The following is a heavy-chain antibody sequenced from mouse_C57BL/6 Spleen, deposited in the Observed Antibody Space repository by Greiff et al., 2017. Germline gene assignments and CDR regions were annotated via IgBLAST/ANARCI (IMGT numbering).Heavy chain of an antibody. Sequence: EVQLQESGGGLVKPGGSLKLSCAASGFTFSDYGMHWVRQAPEKGLEWVAYISSGSSTIYYADTVKGRFTISRDNAKNTLFLQMTSLRSEDTAMYYCARRNYYSNYDYAMDYWGQGTSVTVSS. D-gene: IGHD2-5*01. CDR2: ISSGSSTI. J-gene: IGHJ4*01. CDR3: ARRNYYSNYDYAMDY. V-gene: IGHV5-17*01. CDR1: GFTFSDYG.